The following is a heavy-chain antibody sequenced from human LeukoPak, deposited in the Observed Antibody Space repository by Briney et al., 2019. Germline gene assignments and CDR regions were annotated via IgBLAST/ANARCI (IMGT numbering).Heavy chain of an antibody. D-gene: IGHD2-21*02. CDR2: ISAYDGNT. CDR1: GYTFTSYG. V-gene: IGHV1-18*01. CDR3: ARDAPRTMVVTSGWYFDL. J-gene: IGHJ2*01. Sequence: ASVKVSCKASGYTFTSYGISWVRQAPGQGLEWMGWISAYDGNTNYAQKLQGRVTMTTDTSTSTAYMELRSLRSDDTAVYYCARDAPRTMVVTSGWYFDLWGRGTLVTVSS.